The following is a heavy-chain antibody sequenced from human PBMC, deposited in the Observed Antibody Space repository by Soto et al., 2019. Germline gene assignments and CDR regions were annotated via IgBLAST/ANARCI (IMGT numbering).Heavy chain of an antibody. Sequence: QVQLQESGPGLVKPSQTLSLTCTVSGGSISSGNYYWSWIRQPPGKGLEWIGFISSSGSTYYNASLKSRFTISVDTSKNQFSLNLSFVTAADTAVYYCATMGTPATGLYYFDYWGQGTLVTVSS. D-gene: IGHD1-7*01. J-gene: IGHJ4*02. CDR1: GGSISSGNYY. V-gene: IGHV4-30-4*01. CDR3: ATMGTPATGLYYFDY. CDR2: ISSSGST.